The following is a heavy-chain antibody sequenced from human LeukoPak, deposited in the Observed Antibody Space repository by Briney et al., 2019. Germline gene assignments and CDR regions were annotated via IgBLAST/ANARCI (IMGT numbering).Heavy chain of an antibody. V-gene: IGHV3-7*01. CDR3: ARDTSSSWFYYYYMDV. Sequence: GGSLRLSCAASGFTFSSYSMSWVRQAPGKGLEWVANIKQDGSEKYYVDSVKGRFTISRDNAKNSLYLQMNSLRAEDTAVYYCARDTSSSWFYYYYMDVWGKGTTVTVSS. J-gene: IGHJ6*03. D-gene: IGHD6-13*01. CDR2: IKQDGSEK. CDR1: GFTFSSYS.